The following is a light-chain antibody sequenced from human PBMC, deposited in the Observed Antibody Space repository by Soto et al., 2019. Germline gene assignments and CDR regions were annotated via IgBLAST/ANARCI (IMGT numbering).Light chain of an antibody. Sequence: DIQMTQSPSTLSASVGDRVTITCRASQRISSWLAWYQQKPGKAPKLLIYKASSLESGVPSRVSGSGSGTECTLTISSLQPDDFATYYCQQYNRYPITFGQGTRLESK. CDR3: QQYNRYPIT. CDR1: QRISSW. V-gene: IGKV1-5*03. J-gene: IGKJ5*01. CDR2: KAS.